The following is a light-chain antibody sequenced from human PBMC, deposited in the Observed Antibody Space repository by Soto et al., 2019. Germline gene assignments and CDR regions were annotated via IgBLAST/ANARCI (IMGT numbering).Light chain of an antibody. J-gene: IGKJ2*01. CDR1: QSVSSSY. CDR2: GAS. CDR3: QQHGSSPYT. V-gene: IGKV3-20*01. Sequence: ESVLTHSPGTLSLSPGERATLSCRASQSVSSSYLAWYQQKPCQAPRLLIYGASSRATGIPDRFSGRGSGTDFTLTISRLEPEDFAVYHCQQHGSSPYTFGQGTKLEI.